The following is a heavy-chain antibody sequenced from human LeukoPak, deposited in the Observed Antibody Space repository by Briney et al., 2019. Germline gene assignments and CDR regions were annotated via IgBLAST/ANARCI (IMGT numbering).Heavy chain of an antibody. CDR2: ISGTGANT. J-gene: IGHJ6*03. V-gene: IGHV3-23*01. D-gene: IGHD7-27*01. CDR3: AKGIRQLGNYYYYMDV. Sequence: GGSLRLSCAASGFTFSSYAMTWVRQAPGKGLEWVSAISGTGANTFYADSVKGRFTMSRDSPKNMLYLQMNSLRAEDTALYYCAKGIRQLGNYYYYMDVWGKGTTVTVSS. CDR1: GFTFSSYA.